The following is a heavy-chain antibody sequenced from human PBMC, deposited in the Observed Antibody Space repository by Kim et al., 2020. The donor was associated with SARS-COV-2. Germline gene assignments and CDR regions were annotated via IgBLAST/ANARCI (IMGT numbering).Heavy chain of an antibody. CDR3: AREGLGTGRYTDALDI. CDR1: GFTFSSYW. Sequence: GGSLRLSCAASGFTFSSYWMHWVRQAPGKGLVWVSRINSDGSSITYADSVKGRFTISRDNAKNTLYLQMNSLRAEDTAVYYCAREGLGTGRYTDALDIWGRGTMVTVSS. CDR2: INSDGSSI. V-gene: IGHV3-74*01. D-gene: IGHD1-26*01. J-gene: IGHJ3*02.